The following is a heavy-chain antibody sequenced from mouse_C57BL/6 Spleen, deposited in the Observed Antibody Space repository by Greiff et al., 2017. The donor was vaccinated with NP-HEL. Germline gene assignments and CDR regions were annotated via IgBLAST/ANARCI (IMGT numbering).Heavy chain of an antibody. J-gene: IGHJ4*01. V-gene: IGHV5-17*01. Sequence: EVKLMESGGGLVKPGGSLKLSCAASGFTFSDYGMHWVRQAPEKGLEWVAYISSGSSTIYYADTVKGRFTISRDNAKNTLFLQMTSLRSEDTAMYYCARGGLYYYGFYAMDYWGQGTSVTVSS. D-gene: IGHD1-1*01. CDR2: ISSGSSTI. CDR1: GFTFSDYG. CDR3: ARGGLYYYGFYAMDY.